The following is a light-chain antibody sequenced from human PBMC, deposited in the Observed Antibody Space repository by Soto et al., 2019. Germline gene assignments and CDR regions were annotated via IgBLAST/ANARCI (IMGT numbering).Light chain of an antibody. J-gene: IGKJ4*01. CDR3: QQYNSYPALP. CDR1: QSISSW. V-gene: IGKV1-5*03. Sequence: DIQMTQSPSTLSASVGDRVTITCRASQSISSWLAWYQQKPGKAPKRLIYKASSLESGVPSRFSGSGSGTEFTLTISSLQPDDFATYYCQQYNSYPALPFGGGTKVESK. CDR2: KAS.